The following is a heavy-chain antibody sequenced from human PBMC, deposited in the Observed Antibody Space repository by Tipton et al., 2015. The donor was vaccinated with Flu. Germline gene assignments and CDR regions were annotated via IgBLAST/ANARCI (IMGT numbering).Heavy chain of an antibody. Sequence: TLSLTCTVSGGSISGYYWSWIRQPAGKGLEWLGRIYTSGSTNYNPSLKSRVTMSGDTSKNQFSLKVSSVTAADTAVYYCARDPGSRMFDPWGQGTLVTVSS. D-gene: IGHD6-13*01. CDR3: ARDPGSRMFDP. CDR1: GGSISGYY. CDR2: IYTSGST. J-gene: IGHJ5*02. V-gene: IGHV4-4*07.